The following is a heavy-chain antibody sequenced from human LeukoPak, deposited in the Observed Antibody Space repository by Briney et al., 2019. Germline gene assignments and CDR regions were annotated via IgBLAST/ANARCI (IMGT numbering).Heavy chain of an antibody. CDR1: GYSISSGYY. CDR2: IYHSGST. V-gene: IGHV4-38-2*02. CDR3: ARSIGAFDI. J-gene: IGHJ3*02. Sequence: SETLSLTCTVSGYSISSGYYWGWIRQPPGKGLEWIGSIYHSGSTYYNPSLKSRVTISVDTSKDQFSLKLSSVTAADTAVYYCARSIGAFDIWGQGTMVTVSS. D-gene: IGHD6-6*01.